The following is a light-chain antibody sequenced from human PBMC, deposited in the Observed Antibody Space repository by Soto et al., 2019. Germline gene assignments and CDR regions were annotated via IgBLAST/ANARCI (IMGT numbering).Light chain of an antibody. CDR2: DAS. J-gene: IGKJ1*01. CDR3: QQYHRDSWT. CDR1: QSISSS. Sequence: DIQMTQSPSTLSASVGDRVSIACRASQSISSSLAWYQQKPGKAPKLLIYDASSLESGVPSRFSGSGSGTEFTLSIYRLKPQYFATYYCQQYHRDSWTFGQGTKVEIK. V-gene: IGKV1-5*01.